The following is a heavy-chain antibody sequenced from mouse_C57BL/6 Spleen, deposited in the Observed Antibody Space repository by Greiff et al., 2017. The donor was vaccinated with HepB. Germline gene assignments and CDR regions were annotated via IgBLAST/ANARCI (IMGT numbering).Heavy chain of an antibody. Sequence: QVHVKQSGPELVKPGASVKISCKASGYAFSSSWMNWVKQRPGKGLEWIGRIYPGDGDTNYNGKFKGKATLTADKSSSTAYMQLSSLTSEDSAVYFCAELGQGYWGQGTTLTVSS. V-gene: IGHV1-82*01. J-gene: IGHJ2*01. CDR2: IYPGDGDT. CDR3: AELGQGY. D-gene: IGHD4-1*01. CDR1: GYAFSSSW.